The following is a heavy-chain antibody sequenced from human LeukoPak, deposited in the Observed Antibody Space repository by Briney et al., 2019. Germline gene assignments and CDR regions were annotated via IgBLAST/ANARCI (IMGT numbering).Heavy chain of an antibody. CDR1: GGSFSGYY. CDR2: INHNGST. J-gene: IGHJ4*02. Sequence: SETLSLTCAVYGGSFSGYYWSWIRQPPGKGLEWIGEINHNGSTNYNPSLKSRVTISVDTSKNQFSLKLSSVTAADTAVYYCARGSPFYSGSYYTTTIYDYWGQGTLVTVSS. V-gene: IGHV4-34*01. D-gene: IGHD1-26*01. CDR3: ARGSPFYSGSYYTTTIYDY.